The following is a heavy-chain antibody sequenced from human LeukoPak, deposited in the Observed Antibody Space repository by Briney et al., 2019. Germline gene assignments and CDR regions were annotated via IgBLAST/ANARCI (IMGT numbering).Heavy chain of an antibody. V-gene: IGHV5-51*01. Sequence: GESLKISCKGSGYSFTSYWIAWVRQMPGKGLEWMGIIYPHDSNTRYSPSFQGQVTISADKSISTAYLQWSSLKASDNAMYYCARSRGTYSSWLDYWGQGTLVTVSS. J-gene: IGHJ4*02. CDR1: GYSFTSYW. D-gene: IGHD6-13*01. CDR2: IYPHDSNT. CDR3: ARSRGTYSSWLDY.